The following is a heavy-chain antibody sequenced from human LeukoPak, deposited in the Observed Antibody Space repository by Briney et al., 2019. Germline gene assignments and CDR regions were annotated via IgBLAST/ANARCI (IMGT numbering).Heavy chain of an antibody. J-gene: IGHJ6*02. CDR1: GFTFSSYA. D-gene: IGHD4-17*01. V-gene: IGHV3-30-3*01. CDR2: ISYDGSNK. CDR3: ARGASAVTCPRVYYYYGMDV. Sequence: GGSLRLSCAASGFTFSSYAMHWVRQAPGKGLEWVAVISYDGSNKYYADSVKGRFTISRDNSKNTLYLQMNSLRAEDTAVYYCARGASAVTCPRVYYYYGMDVWGQGTTVTVSS.